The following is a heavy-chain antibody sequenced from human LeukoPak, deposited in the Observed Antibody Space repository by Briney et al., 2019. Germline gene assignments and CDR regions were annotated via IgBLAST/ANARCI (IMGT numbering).Heavy chain of an antibody. CDR1: GFTFSASA. CDR2: IRSRATTYTK. Sequence: PGGSLRLSCAASGFTFSASAVHWVRRASGKGLEWVGRIRSRATTYTKSYAATVKVRMTISRDASKTTAFLQLNSLKTEDTAVYYCTREYSSGWPFDFWGQGTLVTVSS. V-gene: IGHV3-73*01. J-gene: IGHJ4*02. CDR3: TREYSSGWPFDF. D-gene: IGHD6-19*01.